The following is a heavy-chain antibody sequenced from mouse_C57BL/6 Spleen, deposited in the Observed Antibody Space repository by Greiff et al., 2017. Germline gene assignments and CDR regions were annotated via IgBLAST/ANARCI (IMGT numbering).Heavy chain of an antibody. J-gene: IGHJ2*01. CDR1: GYTFTDYE. Sequence: QVQLKQSGAELVRPGASVTLSCKASGYTFTDYEMHWVKQTPVHGLEWIGAIDPETGGTAYNQKFKGKAILTADKSSSTAYMELRSLTSEDSAVYYCTRLFIWGDYWGQGTTLTVSS. V-gene: IGHV1-15*01. CDR3: TRLFIWGDY. D-gene: IGHD1-1*01. CDR2: IDPETGGT.